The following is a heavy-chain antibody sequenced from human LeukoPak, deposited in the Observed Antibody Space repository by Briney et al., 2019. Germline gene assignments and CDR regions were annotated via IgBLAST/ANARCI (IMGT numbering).Heavy chain of an antibody. CDR3: AKPHFDY. Sequence: GGSLRLSCAASGFTFSSYGMHWVRQAPGKGLEWVAFIRLDGSNKYYADSVRGRFTISRDNSKNTLYLQMNSLRAEDTALYYCAKPHFDYWGQGTLVTLSS. J-gene: IGHJ4*02. CDR1: GFTFSSYG. V-gene: IGHV3-30*02. CDR2: IRLDGSNK.